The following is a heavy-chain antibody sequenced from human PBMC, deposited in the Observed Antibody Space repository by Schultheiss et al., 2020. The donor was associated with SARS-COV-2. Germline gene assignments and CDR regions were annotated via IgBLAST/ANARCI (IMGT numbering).Heavy chain of an antibody. CDR1: GFTFSSYW. CDR2: ISYDGSNK. CDR3: ARDGSGWYGPDWYFDL. J-gene: IGHJ2*01. D-gene: IGHD6-19*01. Sequence: GGSLRLSCAASGFTFSSYWMSWVRQAPGKGLEWVAVISYDGSNKYYADSVKGRFTISRDNSKNTLYLQMNSLRAEDTAVYYCARDGSGWYGPDWYFDLWGRGTLVTVSS. V-gene: IGHV3-30*03.